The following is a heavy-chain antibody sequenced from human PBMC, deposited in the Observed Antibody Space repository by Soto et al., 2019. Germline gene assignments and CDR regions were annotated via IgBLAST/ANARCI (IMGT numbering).Heavy chain of an antibody. J-gene: IGHJ4*02. CDR3: AGQVDTTYTYNY. CDR1: GGSISSNNW. Sequence: QVQLQESGPGLVKPSGTLSLTCAVSGGSISSNNWWSWVRQPPGKGLEWIGEIYHSGSTNYNPSLKGRVTMSVEKSQSQFSLNLGALTAADTAVYYCAGQVDTTYTYNYWGQGTLVTVSS. CDR2: IYHSGST. V-gene: IGHV4-4*02. D-gene: IGHD5-18*01.